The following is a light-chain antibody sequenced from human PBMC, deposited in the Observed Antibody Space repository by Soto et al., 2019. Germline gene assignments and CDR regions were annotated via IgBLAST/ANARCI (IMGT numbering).Light chain of an antibody. Sequence: DIQMTQSPSSLSASVGDRVTITCRASESIANYLNWYQQKPGKAPHLLIYAASTLQTGVPSRFSGSGSGTDFTLTISSLQTEDFATYFCQQSYISPYTFGQGTKLDI. V-gene: IGKV1-39*01. CDR1: ESIANY. CDR2: AAS. CDR3: QQSYISPYT. J-gene: IGKJ2*01.